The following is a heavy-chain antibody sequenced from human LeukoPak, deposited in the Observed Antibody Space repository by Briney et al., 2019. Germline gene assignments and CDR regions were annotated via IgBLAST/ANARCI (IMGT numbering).Heavy chain of an antibody. CDR2: AYFTGST. J-gene: IGHJ5*02. V-gene: IGHV4-39*01. CDR1: GGSISSSSSY. CDR3: AKSGPSYYYTPGDFS. Sequence: SETLSLTCTVSGGSISSSSSYWGWIRQPPGKGLEWIGSAYFTGSTNYNPSLKTRVTVSLGTSKNQFSLRLTSVTAADTAVYYCAKSGPSYYYTPGDFSWGQGTLVTVSS. D-gene: IGHD3-22*01.